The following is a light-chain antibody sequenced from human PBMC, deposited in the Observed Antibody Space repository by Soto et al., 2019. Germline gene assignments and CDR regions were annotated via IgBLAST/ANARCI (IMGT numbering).Light chain of an antibody. CDR3: QQYYMWPPV. CDR2: GAS. CDR1: QSVSSSY. V-gene: IGKV3-20*01. J-gene: IGKJ1*01. Sequence: EIVLTQSPGTLSLSPGERASLSCRASQSVSSSYLAWYQQKPGKDPRLRIYGASSRATGIPARFSGRGSWTEFTLTSTSLQSEDFAVYYCQQYYMWPPVFGQGTKVDIK.